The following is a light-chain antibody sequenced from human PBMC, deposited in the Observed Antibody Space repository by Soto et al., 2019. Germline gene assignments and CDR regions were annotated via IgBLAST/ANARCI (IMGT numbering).Light chain of an antibody. V-gene: IGKV3-20*01. CDR3: QQYGSSPPDT. CDR1: ESVSSTY. Sequence: EIVLTQSPGTLSLSPGDRATLSCRASESVSSTYLAWYQQKHGKAHMLLIYCASSRASGIPDRFSGSGSGTDFTLTISRLEPEDFAVYYCQQYGSSPPDTFGGGTKVDIK. J-gene: IGKJ4*01. CDR2: CAS.